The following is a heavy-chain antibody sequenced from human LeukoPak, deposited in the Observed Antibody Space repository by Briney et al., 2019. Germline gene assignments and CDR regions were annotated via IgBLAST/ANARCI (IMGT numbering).Heavy chain of an antibody. D-gene: IGHD3-10*01. J-gene: IGHJ4*02. CDR2: IRSTANGYAT. CDR1: GFTFSGSA. CDR3: ARNNEITMVRGVIITEFDY. Sequence: GGSLRLSCAASGFTFSGSALHWVRQASGKGLEWVGRIRSTANGYATAYAASVKGRFTISRDNAKNSLYLQMNSLRAEDTAVYYCARNNEITMVRGVIITEFDYWGQGTLVTVSS. V-gene: IGHV3-73*01.